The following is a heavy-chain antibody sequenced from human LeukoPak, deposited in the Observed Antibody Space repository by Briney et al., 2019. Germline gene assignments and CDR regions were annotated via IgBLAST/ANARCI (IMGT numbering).Heavy chain of an antibody. V-gene: IGHV1-8*01. CDR1: GYTFTSYD. CDR2: MNPNSGNT. D-gene: IGHD6-13*01. Sequence: GASVKVSCKASGYTFTSYDINWVRQATGQGLEWMGWMNPNSGNTGYAQKFQGRVTMTRNTSISTAYMELSSLRSEDTAVYYCAREYIAAAGIYYGMDVWGQGTMVTVSS. J-gene: IGHJ6*02. CDR3: AREYIAAAGIYYGMDV.